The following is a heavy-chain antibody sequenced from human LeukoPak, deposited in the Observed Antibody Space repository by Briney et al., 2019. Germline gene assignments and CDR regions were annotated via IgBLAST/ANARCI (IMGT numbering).Heavy chain of an antibody. J-gene: IGHJ3*01. Sequence: ASVKVSCKVSGYTLTELSMHWVRQAPGKGLEWMGGFDPEDGETIYAQKFQGRVTMTEDTSTDTAYMELSSLRSEDTAVYYCARGGIVAAGIINNHDAFDVWGLGTMVTVSS. D-gene: IGHD6-13*01. CDR2: FDPEDGET. V-gene: IGHV1-24*01. CDR1: GYTLTELS. CDR3: ARGGIVAAGIINNHDAFDV.